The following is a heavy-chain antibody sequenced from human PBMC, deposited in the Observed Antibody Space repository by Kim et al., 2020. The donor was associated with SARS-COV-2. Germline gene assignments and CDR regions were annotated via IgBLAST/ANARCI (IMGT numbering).Heavy chain of an antibody. D-gene: IGHD1-1*01. J-gene: IGHJ4*02. Sequence: GGSLRLSCAASGFTVSSNYMSWVRQAPGKGLEWVSVIYSGGSTYYADSVKGRFTISRDNSKNTLYLQMNSLRAEDTAVYYCARARDGYNYRKKFDYWGQGTLVTVSS. CDR2: IYSGGST. CDR3: ARARDGYNYRKKFDY. CDR1: GFTVSSNY. V-gene: IGHV3-53*01.